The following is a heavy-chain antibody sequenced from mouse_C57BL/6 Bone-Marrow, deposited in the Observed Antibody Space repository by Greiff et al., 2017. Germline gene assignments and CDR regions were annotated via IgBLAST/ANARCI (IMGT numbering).Heavy chain of an antibody. CDR2: ISYDGSN. Sequence: VQLKESGPGLVKPSQSLSLTCSVTGYSITSGYYWNWIRQFPGNKLEWMGYISYDGSNNYNPSLKNRISITRDTSTNQFFLKLNSVTTEDTATYYCAIMVTSYFDYWGQGTTLTVSS. J-gene: IGHJ2*01. V-gene: IGHV3-6*01. CDR3: AIMVTSYFDY. D-gene: IGHD2-2*01. CDR1: GYSITSGYY.